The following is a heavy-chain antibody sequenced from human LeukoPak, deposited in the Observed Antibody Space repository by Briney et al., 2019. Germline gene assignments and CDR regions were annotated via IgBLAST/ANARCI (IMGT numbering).Heavy chain of an antibody. Sequence: GGSLRLSCAASGFTFSNAWMSWVRQAPGKGLEWVGRIKSKTDGGTTDYAAPVKGRFTISRDDSKNTLYLQMNSLKTEDTAVYYCTTGAIKQWLVTRYWGQGTLVTVSS. CDR3: TTGAIKQWLVTRY. J-gene: IGHJ4*02. V-gene: IGHV3-15*01. D-gene: IGHD6-19*01. CDR2: IKSKTDGGTT. CDR1: GFTFSNAW.